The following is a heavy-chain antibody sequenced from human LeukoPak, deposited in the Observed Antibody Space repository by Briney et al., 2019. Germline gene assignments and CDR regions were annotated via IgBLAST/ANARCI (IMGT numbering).Heavy chain of an antibody. D-gene: IGHD3-22*01. CDR1: GFIFGNYG. CDR3: SRDSSGYSYYFDY. Sequence: GSLRLSCTDSGFIFGNYGMSWFRQAPGKGLEWVGFIRGKAYGGTTEYAASVKGRFTISRDDSKSIAYLQMNSLKTEDTAVYYCSRDSSGYSYYFDYWGQGTLVTVSS. CDR2: IRGKAYGGTT. V-gene: IGHV3-49*03. J-gene: IGHJ4*02.